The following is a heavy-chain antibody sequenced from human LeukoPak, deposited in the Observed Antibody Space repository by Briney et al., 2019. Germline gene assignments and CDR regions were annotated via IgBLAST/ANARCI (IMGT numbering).Heavy chain of an antibody. Sequence: ASVKVSCKVSGYSVMELSMHWVRQAPGKGLEWMGGFDPEDGETIYAQKFQGRVTMTEDTSPDTAYMELSSLRSEDTAVYYCATPGPDWGDAFDIWGQGTMVTVSS. CDR1: GYSVMELS. CDR3: ATPGPDWGDAFDI. V-gene: IGHV1-24*01. D-gene: IGHD3/OR15-3a*01. J-gene: IGHJ3*02. CDR2: FDPEDGET.